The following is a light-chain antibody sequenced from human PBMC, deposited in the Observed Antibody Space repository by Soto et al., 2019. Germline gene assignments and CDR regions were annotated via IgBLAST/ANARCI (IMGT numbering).Light chain of an antibody. CDR3: QSYDSSLSAYV. V-gene: IGLV1-44*01. CDR2: TNN. J-gene: IGLJ1*01. CDR1: SSNIGRYT. Sequence: QSVLTEQPSASGTPGQRVTISCSGSSSNIGRYTVNWYQQLPGTAPTLLISTNNQRPAGVPDRFSGSKSGTSASLAISGLQSKDAADYYCQSYDSSLSAYVFGTGTKVTVL.